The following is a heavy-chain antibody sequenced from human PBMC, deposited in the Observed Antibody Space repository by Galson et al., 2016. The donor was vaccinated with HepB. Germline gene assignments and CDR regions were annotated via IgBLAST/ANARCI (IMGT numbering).Heavy chain of an antibody. CDR3: ARDNSPTRGDFLLLYY. V-gene: IGHV3-7*03. CDR1: GLTFSNYW. Sequence: SLRLSCAVSGLTFSNYWMSWVRQAPGKGPEWVANIRQDGNEKFYVDSVKGRFTISRDNAKNSLYMQMNSLRAEDTAVYYCARDNSPTRGDFLLLYYWGQGTLVTVSS. J-gene: IGHJ4*02. D-gene: IGHD3-10*01. CDR2: IRQDGNEK.